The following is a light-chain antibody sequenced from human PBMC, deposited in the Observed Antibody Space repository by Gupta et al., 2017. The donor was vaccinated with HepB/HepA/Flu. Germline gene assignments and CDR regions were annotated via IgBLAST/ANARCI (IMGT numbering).Light chain of an antibody. Sequence: DIVLTQSPGTLSLSPGERATLSCRASQSVSSSYLAWYQQKPGQAPRLLIYGASSRATGIPDRFSGSGSGTDFTLTISRLEPEDCAVYYCQQYGSSLWTFGQGTKVEIK. J-gene: IGKJ1*01. CDR3: QQYGSSLWT. CDR2: GAS. CDR1: QSVSSSY. V-gene: IGKV3-20*01.